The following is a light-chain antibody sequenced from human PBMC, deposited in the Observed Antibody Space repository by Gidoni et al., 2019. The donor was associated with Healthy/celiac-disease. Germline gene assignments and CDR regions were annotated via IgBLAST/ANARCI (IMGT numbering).Light chain of an antibody. J-gene: IGKJ4*01. CDR3: QQYYSTPPT. CDR2: WAS. Sequence: DIGMTQSPDSLAVSLGERVTINCKSSQSVLYSSNNKNYLAWYPQKPGKPPKLLIYWASTRESGVPDLFSGSGSGKDFTLTISSLQAEYVAVYYCQQYYSTPPTFGGGTKVEIK. V-gene: IGKV4-1*01. CDR1: QSVLYSSNNKNY.